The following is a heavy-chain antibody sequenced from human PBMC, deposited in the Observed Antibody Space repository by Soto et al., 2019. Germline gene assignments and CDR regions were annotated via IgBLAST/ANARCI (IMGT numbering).Heavy chain of an antibody. CDR1: EFSFSTYW. CDR3: ASVSAALYYYGMDA. J-gene: IGHJ6*01. V-gene: IGHV3-74*01. CDR2: IDTTGSTT. D-gene: IGHD2-15*01. Sequence: VQLVESGGGLVQPGGSLRLSCVASEFSFSTYWMHWVRQAPGKGLMWVARIDTTGSTTTYADSVQGRFTISRDNAKNTMYLQMNSVRDDDTAIYFCASVSAALYYYGMDAWGQATKVTVSP.